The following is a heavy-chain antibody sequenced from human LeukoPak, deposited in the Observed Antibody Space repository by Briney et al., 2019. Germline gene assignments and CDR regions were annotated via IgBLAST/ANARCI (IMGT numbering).Heavy chain of an antibody. D-gene: IGHD1-1*01. Sequence: GGSLRLSCAASAFTITTYSMNWVRQAPGRGLEWVSYISSSSSTIYYADSVKGRFTISRDNAKNSLYLQMNSLRAEDTAVYYCASQLDFDYWGQGTLVTVSS. CDR1: AFTITTYS. J-gene: IGHJ4*02. CDR3: ASQLDFDY. CDR2: ISSSSSTI. V-gene: IGHV3-48*04.